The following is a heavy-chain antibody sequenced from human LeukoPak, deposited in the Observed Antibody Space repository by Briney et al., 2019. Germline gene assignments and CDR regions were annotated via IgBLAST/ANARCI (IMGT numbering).Heavy chain of an antibody. V-gene: IGHV3-7*01. Sequence: GGSLRLSCVASGFTFRDYWMTWVRQAPGKGLEWVANIKEDGSQINHVDSVKGRFTIYRDNAKNSLYLQVSSLRAEDTAVYYCARGGGWDAYYYYGLDVWGQGTTVTVSS. D-gene: IGHD6-19*01. CDR1: GFTFRDYW. J-gene: IGHJ6*02. CDR2: IKEDGSQI. CDR3: ARGGGWDAYYYYGLDV.